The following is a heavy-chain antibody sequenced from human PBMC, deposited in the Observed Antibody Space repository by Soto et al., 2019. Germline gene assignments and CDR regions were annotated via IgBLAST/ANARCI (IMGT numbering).Heavy chain of an antibody. D-gene: IGHD6-19*01. V-gene: IGHV3-48*02. CDR1: GFKFSIYS. CDR2: ITSDTLTI. J-gene: IGHJ4*02. CDR3: ARSVEGRFDY. Sequence: EVQLVESGGGLVRPGESLRLSCAASGFKFSIYSMNWIRQAPGKGLEWVSYITSDTLTIRYADSVRGRFIISRDNAGNSVFLQMNSLRDEDTATYYCARSVEGRFDYWGQGALVTVSS.